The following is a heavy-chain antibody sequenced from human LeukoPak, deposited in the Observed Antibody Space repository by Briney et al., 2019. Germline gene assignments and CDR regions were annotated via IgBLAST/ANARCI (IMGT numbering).Heavy chain of an antibody. J-gene: IGHJ4*02. D-gene: IGHD2-2*01. CDR3: AKVVGGLVPAPTDY. CDR2: ISYEANNE. CDR1: GFTFSTYG. Sequence: GGSLRLSCAASGFTFSTYGMHWVRQAPGKGLEWVAYISYEANNEQYAESVKGRFTISRDNSKNTLYLQMNSLRPEDTAVYYCAKVVGGLVPAPTDYWGQGTLVTVSS. V-gene: IGHV3-30*02.